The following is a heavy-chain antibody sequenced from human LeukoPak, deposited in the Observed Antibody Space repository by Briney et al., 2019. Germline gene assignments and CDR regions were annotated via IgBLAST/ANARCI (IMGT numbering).Heavy chain of an antibody. CDR2: ISSSSSYI. CDR1: GFTFSSYS. Sequence: GGSLRLSCAASGFTFSSYSMNWVRQAPGKGLEWVSSISSSSSYIYYADSVKGRFTISRDNAKNSLYLQMNSLRAEDTAAYYCAKFAQRYCSGGSCHPFDYWGQGTLVTVSS. V-gene: IGHV3-21*04. CDR3: AKFAQRYCSGGSCHPFDY. D-gene: IGHD2-15*01. J-gene: IGHJ4*02.